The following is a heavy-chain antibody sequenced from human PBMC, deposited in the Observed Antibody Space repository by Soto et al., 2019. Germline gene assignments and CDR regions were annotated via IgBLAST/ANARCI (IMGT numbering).Heavy chain of an antibody. Sequence: GGSLRLSCAASGFTFSSYGMHWVRQAPGKGLEWVAVIWYDGSNKYYADSVKGRFTISRDNSKNTLYLQMNSLRAEDTAVYYCARATYDILTGYYRPHEFSFGYYYMDVWGKGTTVTVSS. CDR1: GFTFSSYG. J-gene: IGHJ6*03. V-gene: IGHV3-33*01. CDR3: ARATYDILTGYYRPHEFSFGYYYMDV. CDR2: IWYDGSNK. D-gene: IGHD3-9*01.